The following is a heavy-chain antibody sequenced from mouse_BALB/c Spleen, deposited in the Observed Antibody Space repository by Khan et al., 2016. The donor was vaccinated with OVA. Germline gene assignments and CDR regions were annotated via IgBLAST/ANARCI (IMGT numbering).Heavy chain of an antibody. D-gene: IGHD1-1*01. CDR2: IYYSGTV. CDR3: ARDYGSLYWFVDV. Sequence: EVKLLESGPGLVKPSQTVSLTCTVTGISITSGNYRWSWIRQFPGNKLEWIGNIYYSGTVTYNPSLTSRTTITRDTSTNQFFLEMNSLTAEDTATYYCARDYGSLYWFVDVWGAGTTVTVSS. J-gene: IGHJ1*01. V-gene: IGHV3-5*02. CDR1: GISITSGNYR.